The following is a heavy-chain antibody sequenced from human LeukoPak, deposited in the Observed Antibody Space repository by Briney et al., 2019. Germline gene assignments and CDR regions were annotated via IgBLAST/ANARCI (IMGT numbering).Heavy chain of an antibody. J-gene: IGHJ4*02. D-gene: IGHD3-10*01. CDR2: IIPIFGTA. CDR1: GGTFSSYA. V-gene: IGHV1-69*01. Sequence: GASVTVSYKASGGTFSSYAISWVRQAPGQGLEWMGGIIPIFGTANYAQKFQGRVTITADESTSTAYMELSSLRSEDTAVYYCAISYYGSGSYTYFDYWGQGTLVTVSS. CDR3: AISYYGSGSYTYFDY.